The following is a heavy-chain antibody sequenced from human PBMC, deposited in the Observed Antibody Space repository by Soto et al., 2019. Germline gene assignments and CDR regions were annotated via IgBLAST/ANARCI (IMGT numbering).Heavy chain of an antibody. CDR1: GGSISNSDAY. V-gene: IGHV4-39*02. D-gene: IGHD2-8*01. J-gene: IGHJ3*02. CDR3: ARRGLILMPI. Sequence: SETLSLTCTVSGGSISNSDAYWVWIRQPPGKGLEWVGSIYYGGTTYYNPSLKSRVTVSVDTSKNLFSLHLNSVTAADTAIYYCARRGLILMPIWGQGTLVTVSS. CDR2: IYYGGTT.